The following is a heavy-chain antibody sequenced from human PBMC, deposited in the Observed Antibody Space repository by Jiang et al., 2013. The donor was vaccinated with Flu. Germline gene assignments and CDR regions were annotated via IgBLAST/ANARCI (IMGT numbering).Heavy chain of an antibody. CDR2: INHSGST. Sequence: LLKPSETLSLTCAVYGGSFSGYYWSWIRQPPGKGPEWIGEINHSGSTNYNPSLKSRVTISVDTSKNQFSLKLSSVTAADTAVYYCARRRLGYYGSGSYSPFDYWGQGTLVTV. V-gene: IGHV4-34*01. CDR1: GGSFSGYY. J-gene: IGHJ4*02. D-gene: IGHD3-10*01. CDR3: ARRRLGYYGSGSYSPFDY.